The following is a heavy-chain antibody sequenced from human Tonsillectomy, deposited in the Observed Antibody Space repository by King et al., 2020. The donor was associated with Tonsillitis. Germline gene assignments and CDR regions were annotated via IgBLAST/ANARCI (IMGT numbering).Heavy chain of an antibody. J-gene: IGHJ6*02. CDR1: GFTFSSYS. CDR2: ISSSSSYK. D-gene: IGHD3-10*01. CDR3: ARGSSGMDV. Sequence: EVQLVESGGGLVKPGGSLRLSCAASGFTFSSYSMNWVRQAPGKGLEWVSSISSSSSYKYYADSVKGRLTISRDNAKNSLYLQMNSLRAEDTAVYYCARGSSGMDVWGQGTTVTVSS. V-gene: IGHV3-21*01.